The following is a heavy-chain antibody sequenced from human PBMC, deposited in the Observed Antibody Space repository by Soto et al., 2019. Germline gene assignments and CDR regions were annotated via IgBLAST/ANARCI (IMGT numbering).Heavy chain of an antibody. Sequence: GGSLRLSCAASGFTFSSYSMNWVRQAPGKGLEWVSYISSSSSTIYYADSVKGRFTISRDNAKNSLYLQMNSLRDEDTAVYYCARDPRFLEWLLFDYWGQGTLVTVSS. CDR3: ARDPRFLEWLLFDY. J-gene: IGHJ4*02. V-gene: IGHV3-48*02. CDR2: ISSSSSTI. CDR1: GFTFSSYS. D-gene: IGHD3-3*01.